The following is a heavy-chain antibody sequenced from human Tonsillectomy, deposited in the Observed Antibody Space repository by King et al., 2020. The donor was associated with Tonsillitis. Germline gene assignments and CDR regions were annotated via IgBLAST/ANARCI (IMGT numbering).Heavy chain of an antibody. CDR2: INTNTGNP. D-gene: IGHD1-26*01. CDR3: ARIGWELPFEYYYYYGMDV. V-gene: IGHV7-4-1*02. CDR1: GYTFTNYA. Sequence: VQLVESGSELKKPGASVKVSCKASGYTFTNYAMNWVRQAPGQGLEWMGWINTNTGNPTYAQGFTGQFVFSLDTSVSTAYLQISSLKAEDTAVYYCARIGWELPFEYYYYYGMDVWGQGTTVTVSS. J-gene: IGHJ6*02.